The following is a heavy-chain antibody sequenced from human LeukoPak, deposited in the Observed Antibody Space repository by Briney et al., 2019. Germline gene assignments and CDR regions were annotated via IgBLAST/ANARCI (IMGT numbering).Heavy chain of an antibody. V-gene: IGHV4-59*08. CDR1: GGSISSYY. J-gene: IGHJ4*02. CDR3: VRMLYANTVDHHFEY. D-gene: IGHD2-8*01. CDR2: IYYSGST. Sequence: PSETLSLTCTVSGGSISSYYWSWIRQPPGKGLEWIGYIYYSGSTNYNPSLKSRVTISVDTSKNQFSLKLSSVTAADTAVYYCVRMLYANTVDHHFEYWGQGTLVTVSS.